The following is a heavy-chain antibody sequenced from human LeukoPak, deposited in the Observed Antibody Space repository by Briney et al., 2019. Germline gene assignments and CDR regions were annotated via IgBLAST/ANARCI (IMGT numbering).Heavy chain of an antibody. CDR3: ARAGYCSSTSCPPFDY. V-gene: IGHV3-11*04. CDR1: GFTFSDYY. J-gene: IGHJ4*02. D-gene: IGHD2-2*03. CDR2: ISSSGGTI. Sequence: KAGGSLRLSCAASGFTFSDYYMSWIRQAPGKGLEWVSYISSSGGTIYYADSVKGRFTISRDNAKNSLYLQMNSLRAEDTTVYYCARAGYCSSTSCPPFDYWGQGTLVTVSS.